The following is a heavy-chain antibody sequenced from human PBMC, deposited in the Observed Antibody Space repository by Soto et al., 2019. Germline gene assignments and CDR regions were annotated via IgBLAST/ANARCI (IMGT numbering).Heavy chain of an antibody. D-gene: IGHD3-10*01. CDR1: GGSINSADYY. Sequence: QVQLQESGPGLVKPSQTLSLTCTVSGGSINSADYYWSWNRQPPGEGLEWIGHIYHSGKTYTKPSLQSQVTMSVDTCKTQFSLRLTSVTAADTAVYYCARGPTSDKVDYCGQGTLVTVSS. V-gene: IGHV4-30-4*01. CDR2: IYHSGKT. CDR3: ARGPTSDKVDY. J-gene: IGHJ4*02.